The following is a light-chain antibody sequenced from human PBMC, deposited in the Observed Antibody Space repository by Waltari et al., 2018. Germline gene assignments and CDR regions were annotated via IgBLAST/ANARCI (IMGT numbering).Light chain of an antibody. J-gene: IGLJ1*01. Sequence: SYVLTQPPSVSVAPGKTARLTGGGNNIGTKSVHWYQQKPGQAPILVISYDSDRPSGIPERFSGSNSGNTATLTISRVEAADEADYYCQVWDANNDPGVFGTGTEVTVL. CDR1: NIGTKS. CDR2: YDS. CDR3: QVWDANNDPGV. V-gene: IGLV3-21*04.